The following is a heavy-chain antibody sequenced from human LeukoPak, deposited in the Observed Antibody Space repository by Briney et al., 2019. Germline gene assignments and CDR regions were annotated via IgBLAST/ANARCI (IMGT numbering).Heavy chain of an antibody. Sequence: SVKVSCKASGGTFRSYAISWGRQAPGQGLECVGGVIPIFGSANYAQKFQGRVTITADESTSTAYMELSSLRSEDTAVYYCARVLDIQYYDSSGYGPFGYWGQGTLVTVSS. J-gene: IGHJ4*02. D-gene: IGHD3-22*01. CDR1: GGTFRSYA. CDR2: VIPIFGSA. CDR3: ARVLDIQYYDSSGYGPFGY. V-gene: IGHV1-69*13.